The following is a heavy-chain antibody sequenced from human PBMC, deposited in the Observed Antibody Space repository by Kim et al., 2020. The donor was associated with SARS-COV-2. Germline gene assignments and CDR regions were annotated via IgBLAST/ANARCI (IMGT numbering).Heavy chain of an antibody. CDR2: IYYSGST. D-gene: IGHD3-10*01. V-gene: IGHV4-59*13. CDR3: ARDGSGSPNVVFDY. CDR1: GGSISSYY. J-gene: IGHJ4*02. Sequence: SETLSLTCTVSGGSISSYYWSWIRQPPGKGLEWIGYIYYSGSTNYNPSLKSRVTISVDTSKNQFSLKLSSVTAADTAVYYCARDGSGSPNVVFDYWGQGTLVTVSS.